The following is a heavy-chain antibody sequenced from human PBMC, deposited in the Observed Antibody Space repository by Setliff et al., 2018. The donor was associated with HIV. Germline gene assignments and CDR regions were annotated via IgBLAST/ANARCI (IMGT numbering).Heavy chain of an antibody. CDR2: ISSSSDII. J-gene: IGHJ6*02. CDR1: GFTFSSYN. CDR3: GRDPGWGSMDI. D-gene: IGHD1-26*01. Sequence: GGSLRLSCAASGFTFSSYNMNWVRQAPGTGLEWVAYISSSSDIINYADSVKGRFTISRDNAKNSLFLQMNSLRAEDTGTFYCGRDPGWGSMDIWGQGTTVTVSS. V-gene: IGHV3-48*04.